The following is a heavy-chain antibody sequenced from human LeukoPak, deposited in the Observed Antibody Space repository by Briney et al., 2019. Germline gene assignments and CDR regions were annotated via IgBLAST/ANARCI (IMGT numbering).Heavy chain of an antibody. V-gene: IGHV1-46*01. Sequence: ASVKVSCKASGYTFTSYYMHWVRQAPGQGLEWMGIINPSGGSTSYAQKFQGRVTMTRDTSTSTVYMELSSLRSEDTAVYYCARGRRYGDYAAIAVDIWGQGTMVTVSS. CDR2: INPSGGST. CDR3: ARGRRYGDYAAIAVDI. CDR1: GYTFTSYY. D-gene: IGHD4-17*01. J-gene: IGHJ3*02.